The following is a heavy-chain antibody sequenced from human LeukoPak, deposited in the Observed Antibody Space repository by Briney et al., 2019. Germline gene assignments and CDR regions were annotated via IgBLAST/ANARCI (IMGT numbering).Heavy chain of an antibody. Sequence: SETLSLTCTVSGGSISSGGYYWSWIRQHPGKGLEWIGYIYYSGSTYYNPSLKSRVTISVDTSKNQFSLKLSSVTAADTAAYYCARETYYYDSSGYWDAFDIWGQGTMVTVSS. D-gene: IGHD3-22*01. CDR2: IYYSGST. J-gene: IGHJ3*02. CDR3: ARETYYYDSSGYWDAFDI. V-gene: IGHV4-31*03. CDR1: GGSISSGGYY.